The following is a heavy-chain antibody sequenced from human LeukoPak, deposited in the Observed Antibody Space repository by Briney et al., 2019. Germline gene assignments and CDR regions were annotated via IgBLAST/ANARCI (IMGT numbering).Heavy chain of an antibody. CDR3: ARAYYYDSSGYLGDAFDI. CDR1: GFTFSSYW. Sequence: GGSLGLSCAASGFTFSSYWMHWVRQAPGKGLVWVSRINSDGSSTSYADSVKGRFTISRDNAKNTLYLQMNSLRAEDTAVYYCARAYYYDSSGYLGDAFDIWGQGTKVTVSS. J-gene: IGHJ3*02. CDR2: INSDGSST. D-gene: IGHD3-22*01. V-gene: IGHV3-74*01.